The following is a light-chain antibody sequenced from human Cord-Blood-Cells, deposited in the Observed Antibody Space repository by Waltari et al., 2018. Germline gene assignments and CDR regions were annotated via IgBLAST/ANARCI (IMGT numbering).Light chain of an antibody. CDR3: QVWDSSSDRVV. J-gene: IGLJ2*01. V-gene: IGLV3-21*04. CDR1: NIGSKS. Sequence: SYVLTQPPSVSVAQGKTARITCGGNNIGSKSVHWYQQKPGQAPVLVIYYDSDRPSGIPERFSGSNSGNTATLTISRVEAGDEADYYCQVWDSSSDRVVFGGGTKLTVL. CDR2: YDS.